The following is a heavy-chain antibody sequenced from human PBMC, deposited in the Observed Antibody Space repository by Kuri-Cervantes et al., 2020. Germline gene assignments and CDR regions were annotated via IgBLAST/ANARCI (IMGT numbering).Heavy chain of an antibody. CDR3: AKGNIAAAGLDFDY. V-gene: IGHV3-7*03. CDR2: IKQDGSEK. CDR1: GFTFSSYW. J-gene: IGHJ4*02. D-gene: IGHD6-13*01. Sequence: GGSLRLSCAASGFTFSSYWMSWVRQAPGKGLEWVANIKQDGSEKYYVDSVKGRFTISRDNAKNSLYLQMNSLRAEDTAVYYCAKGNIAAAGLDFDYWGQGTLVTVSS.